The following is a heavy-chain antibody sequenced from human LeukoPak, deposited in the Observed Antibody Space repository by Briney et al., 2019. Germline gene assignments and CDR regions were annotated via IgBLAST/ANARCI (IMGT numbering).Heavy chain of an antibody. D-gene: IGHD2-21*01. CDR2: VNRDGTEK. J-gene: IGHJ4*02. CDR1: GFNFSDSR. Sequence: GGSPRLSCVTSGFNFSDSRMTWVRQAPGKGLQWVANVNRDGTEKHFLDSVEGRFTISRDNAKKSLYLQMRSLRPQDTAVYFCVRGDWYFESWGPGTLVTVSS. V-gene: IGHV3-7*04. CDR3: VRGDWYFES.